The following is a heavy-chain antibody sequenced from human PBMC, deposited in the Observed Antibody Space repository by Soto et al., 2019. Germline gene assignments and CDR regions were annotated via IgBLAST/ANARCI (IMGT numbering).Heavy chain of an antibody. V-gene: IGHV3-15*07. CDR1: GFTFSKVW. Sequence: EVQLVESGGGLVKPGGSLRLSCAVSGFTFSKVWMNWVRQAPGKGLEWVGRIKSKTDGGTTDYAAAVKGRFTITRDDSKDTLYLQMNSLKTEDTAVYFCTTGRDDLLYWRQGTLVTVSS. J-gene: IGHJ4*02. CDR3: TTGRDDLLY. CDR2: IKSKTDGGTT. D-gene: IGHD1-1*01.